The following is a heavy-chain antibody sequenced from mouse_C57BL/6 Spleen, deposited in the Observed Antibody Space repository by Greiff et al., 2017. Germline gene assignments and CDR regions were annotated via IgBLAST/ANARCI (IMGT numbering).Heavy chain of an antibody. CDR1: GYTFTSYG. D-gene: IGHD2-4*01. J-gene: IGHJ3*01. CDR2: IYPRSGNT. V-gene: IGHV1-81*01. Sequence: VKLMESGAELARPGASVKLSCKASGYTFTSYGISWVKQRTGQGLEWIGEIYPRSGNTYYNEKFKGKATLTADKSSSTAYMELRSLTSEDSAVYFCARDDSFAYWGQGTLVTVSA. CDR3: ARDDSFAY.